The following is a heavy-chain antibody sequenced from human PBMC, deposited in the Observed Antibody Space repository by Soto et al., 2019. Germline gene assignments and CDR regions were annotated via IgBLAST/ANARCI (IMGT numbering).Heavy chain of an antibody. J-gene: IGHJ4*02. CDR3: AKGRGGPGRLTPRVDF. Sequence: EVQLLESGGGLVQPGGSLRLSCAASGFTFNNYAMTWVRQAPGKGLEWVSAISGGGDTTSYADSVKGRFTVSRDGSKNTLYLQRSRLRDEDTALYYCAKGRGGPGRLTPRVDFWGQGTPVTVSS. CDR2: ISGGGDTT. CDR1: GFTFNNYA. V-gene: IGHV3-23*01. D-gene: IGHD3-10*01.